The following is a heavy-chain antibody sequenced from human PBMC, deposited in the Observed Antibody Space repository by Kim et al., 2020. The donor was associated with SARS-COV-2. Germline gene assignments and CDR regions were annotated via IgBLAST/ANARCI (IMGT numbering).Heavy chain of an antibody. CDR1: GFTFSRYA. Sequence: GGSLRLSCAASGFTFSRYAMSWVRQAPGKGLEWVSTTTDDGYDTKYEDSVKGRFTLSRDNSKNTLHLQMNNLRADATAIYYCTTGVGASYPESRTFDMWGQGTLVTVSS. CDR3: TTGVGASYPESRTFDM. J-gene: IGHJ3*02. CDR2: TTDDGYDT. V-gene: IGHV3-23*01. D-gene: IGHD1-26*01.